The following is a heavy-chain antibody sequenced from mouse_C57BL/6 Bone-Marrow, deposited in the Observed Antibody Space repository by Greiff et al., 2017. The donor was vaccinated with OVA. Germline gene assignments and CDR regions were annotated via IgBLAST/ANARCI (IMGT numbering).Heavy chain of an antibody. V-gene: IGHV5-17*01. CDR1: GFTFSDYG. Sequence: EVMLVESGGGLVKPGGSLKLSCAASGFTFSDYGMHWVRQAPEKGLEWVAYISSGSSTLYYAATVKGRFTISRDNAKNTLFLQMTSLRSEDTAMYYCARYLFAYWGQGTLVTVSA. CDR2: ISSGSSTL. J-gene: IGHJ3*01. CDR3: ARYLFAY.